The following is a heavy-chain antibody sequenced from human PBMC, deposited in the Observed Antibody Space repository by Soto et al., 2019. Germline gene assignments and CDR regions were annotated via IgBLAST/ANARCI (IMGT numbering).Heavy chain of an antibody. CDR3: ARDVNDSSGSQGFDY. Sequence: LSLTCTVIGDSVSSNNYYWSWIRLRPGKGLEWIGYIHYSGDSYDNPSLTSRITMSMDVSKNQFSLNLRSVTAADTAIYYCARDVNDSSGSQGFDYWGQGTLVTVSS. V-gene: IGHV4-31*03. J-gene: IGHJ4*02. CDR1: GDSVSSNNYY. D-gene: IGHD3-22*01. CDR2: IHYSGDS.